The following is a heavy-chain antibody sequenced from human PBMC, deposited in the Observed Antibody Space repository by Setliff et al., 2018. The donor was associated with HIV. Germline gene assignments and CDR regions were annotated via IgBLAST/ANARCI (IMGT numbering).Heavy chain of an antibody. D-gene: IGHD5-12*01. V-gene: IGHV4-34*01. CDR1: GGSFSGYY. CDR2: ITHSGST. CDR3: AREISRYSGYEGRMDYFDY. Sequence: SETLSLTCAVYGGSFSGYYWTWIRQPPGKGLEWIGEITHSGSTNYNPSLETRVTISVDTSKNQFSLKLSSVTAADTAVYYCAREISRYSGYEGRMDYFDYWGQGTLVTVSS. J-gene: IGHJ4*02.